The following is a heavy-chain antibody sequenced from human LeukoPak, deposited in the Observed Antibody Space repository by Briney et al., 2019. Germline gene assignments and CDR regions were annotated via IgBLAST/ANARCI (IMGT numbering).Heavy chain of an antibody. D-gene: IGHD2-15*01. CDR1: GYTFTSHN. V-gene: IGHV1-3*04. J-gene: IGHJ5*02. CDR3: SRCAYSGGWSCDH. Sequence: ASVTVSCKASGYTFTSHNIHWVRQAPGQRLEWMGWINTGNGITKYSQKFQGRVTVTRDTSASTVYVELSSLSTEDTAVYYCSRCAYSGGWSCDHWGRGTLVTVSS. CDR2: INTGNGIT.